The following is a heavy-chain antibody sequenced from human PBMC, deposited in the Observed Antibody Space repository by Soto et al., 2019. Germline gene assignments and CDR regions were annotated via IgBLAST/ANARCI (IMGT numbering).Heavy chain of an antibody. CDR1: GFTFSSYG. V-gene: IGHV3-33*01. D-gene: IGHD3-3*01. J-gene: IGHJ6*02. Sequence: QVQLVESGGGVVQPGRSLRLSCAASGFTFSSYGMHWVRQAPGKGLEWVAVIWYDGSNKYYADSVKGRFTNSRDNSKNTLYLQMNSLRAEDTAVYYCARYYDPSLATMDVWGQGTTVTVSS. CDR3: ARYYDPSLATMDV. CDR2: IWYDGSNK.